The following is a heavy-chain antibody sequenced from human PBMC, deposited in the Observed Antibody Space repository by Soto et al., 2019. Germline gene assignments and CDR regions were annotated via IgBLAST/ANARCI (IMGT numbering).Heavy chain of an antibody. CDR1: GYSFTSYW. J-gene: IGHJ6*02. D-gene: IGHD6-6*01. Sequence: GESLKISCKGSGYSFTSYWISWVRQMPGKGLEWMGRIDPSDSYTNYSPSFQGHVTISADKSISTAYLQWSSLKASDTAMYYCARRLRYSSSSGGLGYYYGMDVWGQGTTVTVSS. CDR2: IDPSDSYT. CDR3: ARRLRYSSSSGGLGYYYGMDV. V-gene: IGHV5-10-1*01.